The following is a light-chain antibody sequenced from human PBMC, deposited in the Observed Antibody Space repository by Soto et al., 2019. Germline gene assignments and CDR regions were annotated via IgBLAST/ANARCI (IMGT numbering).Light chain of an antibody. CDR1: QGISSY. Sequence: DIQLTQSPSFLSASVGDRVTITCRASQGISSYLAWYQQKPGKAPKLLIYAASTLQSGVPSRFSGSGSGTEFTLTISSLQPEDFATYYCQQLYNYPFTFGPGTRVHIK. V-gene: IGKV1-9*01. CDR2: AAS. CDR3: QQLYNYPFT. J-gene: IGKJ3*01.